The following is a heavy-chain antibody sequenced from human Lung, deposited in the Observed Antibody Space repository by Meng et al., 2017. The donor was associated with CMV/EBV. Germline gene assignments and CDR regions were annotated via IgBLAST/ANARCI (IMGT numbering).Heavy chain of an antibody. CDR2: VFHTGAT. Sequence: TLSLXXTVSGGSISSSSYYWSWIRQHPGKGPEWIGYVFHTGATYYSPSLNSRLTLSLDTSKNQFSLKLSSVTAADTAVYYCARDSLYEPKYGTDVWGPGTSVTVSS. D-gene: IGHD5/OR15-5a*01. V-gene: IGHV4-31*03. J-gene: IGHJ6*02. CDR3: ARDSLYEPKYGTDV. CDR1: GGSISSSSYY.